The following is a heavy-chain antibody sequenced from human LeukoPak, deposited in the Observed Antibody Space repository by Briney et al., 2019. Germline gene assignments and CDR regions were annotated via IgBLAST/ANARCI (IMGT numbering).Heavy chain of an antibody. CDR1: GFTFSSYA. J-gene: IGHJ4*02. CDR2: ISGSGGST. D-gene: IGHD3-10*01. Sequence: GGSLRLSCAASGFTFSSYAMSWVRQAPGKGLEWVSAISGSGGSTYYADSVKGRFTISRDNSKNTLYLQMNSLRAEDTAVYYCAKGILWSGELFYYFDYWGQGTLVTVSS. V-gene: IGHV3-23*01. CDR3: AKGILWSGELFYYFDY.